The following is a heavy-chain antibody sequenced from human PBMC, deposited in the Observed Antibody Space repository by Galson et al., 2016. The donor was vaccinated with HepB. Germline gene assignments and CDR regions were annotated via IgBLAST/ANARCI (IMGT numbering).Heavy chain of an antibody. V-gene: IGHV2-5*02. CDR2: IYWDNGK. CDR1: GFSLRTPGVG. D-gene: IGHD3-3*01. Sequence: PALVTPTQTLTLTCTFSGFSLRTPGVGVGWVRQPPGKALEWLANIYWDNGKRYNPSLRSRITLNKDTSKNEVVLTLANMDPADTATYFCAHSRPDVLRFNWFDPWGQGTLVTVSS. J-gene: IGHJ5*02. CDR3: AHSRPDVLRFNWFDP.